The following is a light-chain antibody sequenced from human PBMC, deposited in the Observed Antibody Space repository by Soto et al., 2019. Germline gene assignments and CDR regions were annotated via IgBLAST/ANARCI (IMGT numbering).Light chain of an antibody. V-gene: IGKV1-16*02. J-gene: IGKJ5*01. CDR1: QGIRNH. Sequence: DIQMTQSPSSLSASVGDRVTITCRASQGIRNHLAWFQQNPGKAPKSLISGASRLQSGVPSKFSGSGSGTDFTLTISDLQPEDFATYYCQQYDSYPSTFGQGKRLQIK. CDR3: QQYDSYPST. CDR2: GAS.